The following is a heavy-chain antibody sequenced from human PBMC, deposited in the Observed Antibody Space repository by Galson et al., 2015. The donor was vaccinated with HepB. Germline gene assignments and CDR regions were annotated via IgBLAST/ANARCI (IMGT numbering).Heavy chain of an antibody. CDR1: GYSFTSYW. D-gene: IGHD2-15*01. CDR3: ARRKVAARGAYNWFDP. CDR2: IYPGDSDT. J-gene: IGHJ5*02. Sequence: QSGAEVKKPGESLRISCKGSGYSFTSYWIGWVRQMPGKGLEWMGIIYPGDSDTRYSPSFQGQVTISADKSISTAYLQWSSLKASDTAMYYRARRKVAARGAYNWFDPWGQGTLVTVSS. V-gene: IGHV5-51*01.